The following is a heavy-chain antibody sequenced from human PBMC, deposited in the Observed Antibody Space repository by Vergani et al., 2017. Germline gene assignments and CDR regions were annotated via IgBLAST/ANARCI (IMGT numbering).Heavy chain of an antibody. CDR2: IYYSGST. Sequence: QLQLQESGPGLVKPSETLSLTCTVSGGSISSSSYYWGWIRQPPGKGLEWIGSIYYSGSTYYNPSLKSRVTISVDTSKNQFSLKLSSVTAADTAVYYCARRGSSGWHGAFDIWGQGTMVTVSS. CDR1: GGSISSSSYY. CDR3: ARRGSSGWHGAFDI. D-gene: IGHD6-19*01. V-gene: IGHV4-39*01. J-gene: IGHJ3*02.